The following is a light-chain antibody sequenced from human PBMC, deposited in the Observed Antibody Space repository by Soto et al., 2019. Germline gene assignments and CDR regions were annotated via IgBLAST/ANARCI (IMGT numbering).Light chain of an antibody. V-gene: IGKV3-20*01. CDR2: DAS. CDR3: QKYGSSPPWT. Sequence: EIVLTQSPGTLSLSPGERATLSCRASQSVSNNHLAWYQQKPGQAPRLLXYDASGRATGIPDRFSGSGSGTDFTLTISRLEPEDFAVYYCQKYGSSPPWTFGQGTKVDIK. J-gene: IGKJ1*01. CDR1: QSVSNNH.